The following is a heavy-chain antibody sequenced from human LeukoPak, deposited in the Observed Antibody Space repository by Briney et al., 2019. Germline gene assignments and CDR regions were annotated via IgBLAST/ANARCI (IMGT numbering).Heavy chain of an antibody. CDR2: INSDGSST. V-gene: IGHV3-74*01. CDR3: ARPYCSSTSCYYYYYYGMDV. D-gene: IGHD2-2*01. CDR1: GFTFSSYW. J-gene: IGHJ6*04. Sequence: PGGSLRLSCAASGFTFSSYWMHWVRQAPGKGLVWVSRINSDGSSTSYADSVKGRFTISRDNAKNTLYLQMNSLRAEDTAVYYCARPYCSSTSCYYYYYYGMDVWGKGTTVTVSS.